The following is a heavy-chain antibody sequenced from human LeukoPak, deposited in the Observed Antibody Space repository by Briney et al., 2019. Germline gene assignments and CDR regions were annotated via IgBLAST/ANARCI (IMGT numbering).Heavy chain of an antibody. CDR3: ARDPLFCSGGSCYLAYFDY. Sequence: GGSLRLSCAASGFTFSSYSMNWVRQAPGKGLEWVSSIRSSSSYIYYADSVKGRFTISRDNAKNSLYLQMNSLRAEDTAVYYCARDPLFCSGGSCYLAYFDYWGQGTLVTVSS. J-gene: IGHJ4*02. CDR1: GFTFSSYS. CDR2: IRSSSSYI. D-gene: IGHD2-15*01. V-gene: IGHV3-21*01.